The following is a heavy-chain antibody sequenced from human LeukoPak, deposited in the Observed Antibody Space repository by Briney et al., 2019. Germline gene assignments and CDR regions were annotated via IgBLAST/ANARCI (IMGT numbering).Heavy chain of an antibody. CDR3: ARNHRGYSYDPNPRDDAFDI. J-gene: IGHJ3*02. CDR2: IYTSGST. D-gene: IGHD5-18*01. V-gene: IGHV4-4*07. CDR1: GGSISSYY. Sequence: SETLSLTCTVSGGSISSYYWSWLRQPAGKGLEWIGRIYTSGSTNYNPSLKSRVTMSVDTSKNQFSLKLSSVTAADTAVYYCARNHRGYSYDPNPRDDAFDIWGQGTMVTVSS.